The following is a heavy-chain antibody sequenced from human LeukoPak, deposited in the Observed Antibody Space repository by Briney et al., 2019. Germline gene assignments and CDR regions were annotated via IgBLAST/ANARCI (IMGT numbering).Heavy chain of an antibody. J-gene: IGHJ3*02. V-gene: IGHV5-51*01. Sequence: GESLKISCKGSGYSFTSYWIGWVRQMPGKGLEWMGIIYPGDSDTRYSPSFQGQVTISADKSISTAYLQWSSLTASDTAMYYCARPNDYYDSSGYSEEAFDIWGQGTMVTVSS. CDR3: ARPNDYYDSSGYSEEAFDI. CDR2: IYPGDSDT. D-gene: IGHD3-22*01. CDR1: GYSFTSYW.